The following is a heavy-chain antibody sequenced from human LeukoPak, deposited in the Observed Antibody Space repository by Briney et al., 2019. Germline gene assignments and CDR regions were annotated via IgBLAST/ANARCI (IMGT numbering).Heavy chain of an antibody. CDR1: GFTFGDYA. J-gene: IGHJ4*02. CDR3: TRGGESTVTMGPLPFDY. Sequence: GGSLRLSCTASGFTFGDYAMSWVRQAPGKGLEWVGFIRSKAYGGTTEYAASVKGRFTISRDDSKCIAYLQMNSLKTEDTAVYYCTRGGESTVTMGPLPFDYWDQGTLVTVSS. CDR2: IRSKAYGGTT. V-gene: IGHV3-49*04. D-gene: IGHD4-17*01.